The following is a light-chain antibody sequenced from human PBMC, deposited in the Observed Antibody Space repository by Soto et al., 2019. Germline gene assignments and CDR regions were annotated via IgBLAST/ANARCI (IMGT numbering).Light chain of an antibody. CDR2: DAS. Sequence: EIALTQSPATLSLSPGERATLSCRASQSVSSYLAWYQQKPGQAPRLLIYDASNRATGIPARFSASGSGTDFTLTISSLEPEDFAVYYCQQRTNWAWTFGQGTKVEIK. CDR3: QQRTNWAWT. J-gene: IGKJ1*01. CDR1: QSVSSY. V-gene: IGKV3-11*01.